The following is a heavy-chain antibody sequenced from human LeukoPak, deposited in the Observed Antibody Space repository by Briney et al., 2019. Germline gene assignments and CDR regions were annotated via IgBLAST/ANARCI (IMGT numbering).Heavy chain of an antibody. J-gene: IGHJ4*02. CDR1: GFTFSSHA. CDR2: ISGSGGDT. D-gene: IGHD3-16*01. Sequence: GGSLRLSCAASGFTFSSHAMSWVRQAPGKGLEWVSAISGSGGDTSYAGSVKGRFTISRDNSKNTLYLQMNSLRAEDTAVYYCAKDTIMIIDGGYFDYWGQGTLVTVSS. V-gene: IGHV3-23*01. CDR3: AKDTIMIIDGGYFDY.